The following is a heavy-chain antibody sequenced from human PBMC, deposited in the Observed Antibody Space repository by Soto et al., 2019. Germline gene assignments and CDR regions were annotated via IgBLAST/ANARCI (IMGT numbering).Heavy chain of an antibody. CDR2: IKSKTDGGTT. CDR1: GFTFSNAW. CDR3: TTAPQLVIWVDPTAMNSFDY. V-gene: IGHV3-15*01. J-gene: IGHJ4*02. Sequence: EVQLVESGGGLVKPGGSLRLSRAASGFTFSNAWMSWVRQAPGKGLEWVGRIKSKTDGGTTDYAAPVKGRFTISRDDSKNTLYLQMNSLKTEDTAVYYCTTAPQLVIWVDPTAMNSFDYWGQGTLVTVSS. D-gene: IGHD2-2*01.